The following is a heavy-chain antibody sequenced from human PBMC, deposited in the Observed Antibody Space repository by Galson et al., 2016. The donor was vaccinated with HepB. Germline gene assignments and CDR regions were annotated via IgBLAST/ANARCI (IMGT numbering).Heavy chain of an antibody. Sequence: SLRLSCAASGFTFSSYCITWVRQAPGTGLEWVATIKAYSNPRYYVYSLKGRFTASRDNAKNSMYMQMNSLRAEDTAVYYCARDTYYDLRRGNYRYGMDVWGQGTTVTVSS. J-gene: IGHJ6*02. CDR2: IKAYSNPR. D-gene: IGHD3-3*01. CDR1: GFTFSSYC. V-gene: IGHV3-7*01. CDR3: ARDTYYDLRRGNYRYGMDV.